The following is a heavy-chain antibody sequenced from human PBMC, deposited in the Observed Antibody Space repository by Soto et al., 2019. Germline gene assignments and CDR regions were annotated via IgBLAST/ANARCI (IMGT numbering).Heavy chain of an antibody. J-gene: IGHJ6*03. CDR1: GGSISTYY. V-gene: IGHV4-59*01. CDR2: VFHSGTT. D-gene: IGHD3-10*01. Sequence: QVQLQESGPGLVKPSETLSLTCTVSGGSISTYYWSWLRQPPGKGLEWIGYVFHSGTTSYNPSLQSRVTRSVDTSTNQFSLRLSSVTAADTAVYYCARDRRVERFGDPSPFYYYYYMDVWGKGTTVTVSS. CDR3: ARDRRVERFGDPSPFYYYYYMDV.